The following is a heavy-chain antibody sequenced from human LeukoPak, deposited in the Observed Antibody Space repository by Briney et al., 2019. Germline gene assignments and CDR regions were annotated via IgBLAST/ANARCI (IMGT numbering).Heavy chain of an antibody. CDR2: INTRCGCT. CDR1: GYTFISYY. CDR3: ARDSGTVCGAFDI. D-gene: IGHD4-11*01. V-gene: IGHV1-46*01. J-gene: IGHJ3*02. Sequence: ASVKVSCKASGYTFISYYIHWVRQAPGQGLEWMGIINTRCGCTRYAQKLQGRVTMTRDTSTGTIYMELSSLRSEDTAVYFCARDSGTVCGAFDIWGQGTIVIVSS.